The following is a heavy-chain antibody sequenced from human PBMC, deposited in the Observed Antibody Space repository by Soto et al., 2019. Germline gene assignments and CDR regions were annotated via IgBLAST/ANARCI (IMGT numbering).Heavy chain of an antibody. CDR1: GGSISSSSYY. CDR3: ARHTPAISISDH. Sequence: SETLSLTCTVSGGSISSSSYYWGWIRQPPGKGLEWIGSIYYSGSTYYNPSLKSRVTISVDTSKNQFSLKLSSVTAADTAVYYCARHTPAISISDHWGQGTLVTIST. V-gene: IGHV4-39*01. D-gene: IGHD2-15*01. CDR2: IYYSGST. J-gene: IGHJ4*02.